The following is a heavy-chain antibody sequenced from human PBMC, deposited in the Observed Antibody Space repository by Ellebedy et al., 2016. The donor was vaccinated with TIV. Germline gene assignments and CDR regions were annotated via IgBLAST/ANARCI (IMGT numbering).Heavy chain of an antibody. V-gene: IGHV3-11*06. D-gene: IGHD3-3*01. J-gene: IGHJ5*02. CDR3: ARGRPTYYDFWSCYYNWFDP. Sequence: GESLKISCAASGFSFSDYYLAWIRQVPGKGLEWGSNISSNGRYTQHADSVKGRFTISRDNVKNSLALQMNSLGVADTAVYYCARGRPTYYDFWSCYYNWFDPWGQGTLVTVSS. CDR1: GFSFSDYY. CDR2: ISSNGRYT.